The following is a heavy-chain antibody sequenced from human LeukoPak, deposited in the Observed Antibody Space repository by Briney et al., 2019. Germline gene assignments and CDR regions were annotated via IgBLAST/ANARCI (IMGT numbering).Heavy chain of an antibody. D-gene: IGHD2-15*01. V-gene: IGHV3-23*01. Sequence: GGSLRLSRAASGFTFSTYAMSWVRQAPGKGLEWVSTISSGGGFTYYSDSVKGRFTISRDSSKNTLCLQMNSLRAEDTAVYYCARDPGWYPGYFQHWGQGTLVTVSS. CDR2: ISSGGGFT. J-gene: IGHJ1*01. CDR1: GFTFSTYA. CDR3: ARDPGWYPGYFQH.